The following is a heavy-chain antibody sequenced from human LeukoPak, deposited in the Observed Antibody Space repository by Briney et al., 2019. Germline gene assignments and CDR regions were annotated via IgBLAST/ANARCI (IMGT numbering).Heavy chain of an antibody. J-gene: IGHJ6*02. CDR2: ISSSGSNI. D-gene: IGHD3-10*02. CDR1: GFTFSSYE. V-gene: IGHV3-48*03. Sequence: GGSVRLSCAASGFTFSSYEMKWVRQARGKGVEWVSYISSSGSNIYYADSVKGRFTISRDNAKNSLYLQMNRLRAEHTAVYYCAELGITMIGGVWGQGTPVTISS. CDR3: AELGITMIGGV.